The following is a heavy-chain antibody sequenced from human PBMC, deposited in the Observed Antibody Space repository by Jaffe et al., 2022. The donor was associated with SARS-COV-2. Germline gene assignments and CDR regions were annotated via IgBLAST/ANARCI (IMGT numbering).Heavy chain of an antibody. J-gene: IGHJ6*02. CDR2: IWYDGSNK. CDR1: GFTFSSYG. CDR3: ARGGRVGYCSSTSCHYYYGMDV. V-gene: IGHV3-33*01. D-gene: IGHD2-2*01. Sequence: QVQLVESGGGVVQPGRSLRLSCAASGFTFSSYGMHWVRQAPGKGLEWVAVIWYDGSNKYYADSVKGRFTISRDNSKNTLYLQMNSLRAEDTAVYYCARGGRVGYCSSTSCHYYYGMDVWGQGTTVTVSS.